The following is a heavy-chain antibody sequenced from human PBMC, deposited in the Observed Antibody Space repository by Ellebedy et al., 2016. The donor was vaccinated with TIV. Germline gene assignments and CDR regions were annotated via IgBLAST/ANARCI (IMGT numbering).Heavy chain of an antibody. Sequence: GESLKISCAASGFTFSSHSMNWVRQAPGKGLEWVSFITGSTGIIYYADSVKGRFTISRDNAKKSLSLQMNSLRAEDTAVYYCARDRFHTLVRGGLDSWGQGILVIVSS. D-gene: IGHD3-10*01. CDR2: ITGSTGII. CDR3: ARDRFHTLVRGGLDS. V-gene: IGHV3-48*04. J-gene: IGHJ5*02. CDR1: GFTFSSHS.